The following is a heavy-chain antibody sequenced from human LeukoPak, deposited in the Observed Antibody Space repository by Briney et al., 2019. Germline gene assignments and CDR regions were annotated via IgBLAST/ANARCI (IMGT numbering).Heavy chain of an antibody. CDR2: IYYSGST. D-gene: IGHD3-22*01. V-gene: IGHV4-59*06. J-gene: IGHJ4*02. Sequence: SETLSLTCTVSGGSISSYYWSWIRQHPGKGLEWIGYIYYSGSTYYNPSLKSRVTISVDTSKNQFSLKLSSVTAADTAVYYCARRPADYDSSGYFQAFDYWGQGTLVTVSS. CDR3: ARRPADYDSSGYFQAFDY. CDR1: GGSISSYY.